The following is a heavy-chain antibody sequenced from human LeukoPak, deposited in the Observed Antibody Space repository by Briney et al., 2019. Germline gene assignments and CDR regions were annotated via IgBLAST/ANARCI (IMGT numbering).Heavy chain of an antibody. J-gene: IGHJ4*02. Sequence: LPGGSLRLSCAASGFTFSNYAMSWVRQAPGKGLEWVSPISDSGASTYYADSVKGRFTISRDNSKNTLYLQMNSLRVEDTAVYYCAKGGRGYSYGSLDYWGQGTLVTVSS. CDR3: AKGGRGYSYGSLDY. D-gene: IGHD5-18*01. CDR2: ISDSGAST. CDR1: GFTFSNYA. V-gene: IGHV3-23*01.